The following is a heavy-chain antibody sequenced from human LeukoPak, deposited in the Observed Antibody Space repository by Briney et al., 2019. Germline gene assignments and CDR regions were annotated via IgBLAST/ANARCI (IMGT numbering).Heavy chain of an antibody. J-gene: IGHJ5*02. CDR1: GFSFSSYS. CDR2: ISGSGVST. CDR3: AREEKGYGSGEYEDGNWFDP. V-gene: IGHV3-23*01. D-gene: IGHD3-10*01. Sequence: GGSLRLSCAASGFSFSSYSMNWVRQAPGKGLEWVSAISGSGVSTYYADSVKGRFTVSRDNSKNTLYLQMSSLRAEDTAVYYCAREEKGYGSGEYEDGNWFDPWGQGTLVTVSS.